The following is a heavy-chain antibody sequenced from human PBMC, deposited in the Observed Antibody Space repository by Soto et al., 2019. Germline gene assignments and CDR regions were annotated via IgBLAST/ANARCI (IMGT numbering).Heavy chain of an antibody. Sequence: GGSLRLSCTASGLPHSSFAMMWVRQAPGKGLECVSGIYGSGRGIEYADSVKGRFTISRDNSKNTVYLQMTDLRADDTALYYCAKDAVYNDGLWLMDHWGQGTQVTVSS. CDR3: AKDAVYNDGLWLMDH. D-gene: IGHD2-21*01. CDR1: GLPHSSFA. CDR2: IYGSGRGI. V-gene: IGHV3-23*05. J-gene: IGHJ4*02.